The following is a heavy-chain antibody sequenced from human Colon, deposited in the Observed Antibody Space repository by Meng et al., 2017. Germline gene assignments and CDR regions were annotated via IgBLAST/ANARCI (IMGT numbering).Heavy chain of an antibody. Sequence: GGSLRLSCAASGFTFSSYEMNWVRQAPGKGLEWVSYISSGGSTIYYAASVKGRFTISRDNAKNSLYLQMNSLRAEDTAVDYCARLGGPYDYVWGRTYWGQGTLVTVSS. CDR3: ARLGGPYDYVWGRTY. CDR1: GFTFSSYE. J-gene: IGHJ4*02. V-gene: IGHV3-48*03. CDR2: ISSGGSTI. D-gene: IGHD3-16*01.